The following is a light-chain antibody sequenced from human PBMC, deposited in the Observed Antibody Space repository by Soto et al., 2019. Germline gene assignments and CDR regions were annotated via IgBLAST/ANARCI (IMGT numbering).Light chain of an antibody. J-gene: IGLJ2*01. Sequence: QLVLTQSPSASASLGASVKLTCTLSSGHSSYAIAWHQQQPEKGPRYLMKLNSDGSHSKGDGIPDRFSGSSSGAERYLTISSLQSEDEADYYCQTWGTDIVVXXGGTKLTVL. V-gene: IGLV4-69*01. CDR2: LNSDGSH. CDR1: SGHSSYA. CDR3: QTWGTDIVV.